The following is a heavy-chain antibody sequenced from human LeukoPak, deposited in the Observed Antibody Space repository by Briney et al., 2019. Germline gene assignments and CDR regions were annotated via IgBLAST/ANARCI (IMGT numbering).Heavy chain of an antibody. CDR3: ARGLPGGYSYGPYYFDY. CDR2: TYYSGST. D-gene: IGHD5-18*01. V-gene: IGHV4-39*07. CDR1: VGSLSSSSYY. Sequence: PSETLSLTRTVSVGSLSSSSYYWGWLRQPPGKGLEWLGRTYYSGSTYYNPSLKSQVIISVDTSKKQFSLKLSSVTAADTAVYYCARGLPGGYSYGPYYFDYWGQGTLVTVCS. J-gene: IGHJ4*02.